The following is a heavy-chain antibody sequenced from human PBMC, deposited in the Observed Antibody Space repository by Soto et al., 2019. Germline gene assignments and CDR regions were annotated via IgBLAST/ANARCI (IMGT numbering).Heavy chain of an antibody. CDR3: AREGSFYCAFDI. CDR1: GYTFTGYY. V-gene: IGHV1-2*02. CDR2: INPKSGGT. D-gene: IGHD3-10*01. J-gene: IGHJ3*02. Sequence: SCKASGYTFTGYYIHWVRQAPGQGPEWVGWINPKSGGTSYAQRFQGRVTITRDTSISAVYMELSGLRSDDTAVYYCAREGSFYCAFDIWGQGTMVTVSS.